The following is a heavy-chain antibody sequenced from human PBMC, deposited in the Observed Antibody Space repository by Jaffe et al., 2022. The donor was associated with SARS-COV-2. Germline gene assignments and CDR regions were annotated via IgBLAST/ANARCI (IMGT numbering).Heavy chain of an antibody. CDR1: GFIFSTYH. V-gene: IGHV3-48*01. J-gene: IGHJ2*01. CDR3: VRPAGWYFDL. CDR2: ISVTSTTT. Sequence: EVQLVESGGGLVQPGGSLRLSCAASGFIFSTYHMNWVRQAPGKGLEWISYISVTSTTTYYADSVKGRFTISRDNAKNSLYLQMNSLRAEDTAVYYCVRPAGWYFDLWGRGTLVTVSS.